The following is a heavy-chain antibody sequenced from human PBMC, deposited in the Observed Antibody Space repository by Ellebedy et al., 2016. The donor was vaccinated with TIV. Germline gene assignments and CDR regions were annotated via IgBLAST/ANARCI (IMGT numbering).Heavy chain of an antibody. CDR3: ANRAQDFGVVIHFDY. D-gene: IGHD3-3*01. CDR2: ISGSGGST. Sequence: GESLKISCAASGFTFSSYAMRWGRPAQGTGLEWVSAISGSGGSTDYADSVKGRFTISRDNSKNTLYLQMNSLRTEDKAVYYCANRAQDFGVVIHFDYWGQGSLVTVSS. J-gene: IGHJ4*02. CDR1: GFTFSSYA. V-gene: IGHV3-23*01.